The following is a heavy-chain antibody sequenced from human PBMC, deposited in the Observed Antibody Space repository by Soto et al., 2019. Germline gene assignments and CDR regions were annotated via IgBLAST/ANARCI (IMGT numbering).Heavy chain of an antibody. Sequence: GASVKVSCKASGYTFTSYDINWVRQATGQGLEWMGWMNPNSGNTGYAQKFQGRVTMTRNTSISTAYMELSSLRSEDTAVYYCARGHGSTWEWFGEFPLGPSMNWFDPWGQGTLVTVSS. D-gene: IGHD3-10*01. V-gene: IGHV1-8*01. CDR2: MNPNSGNT. J-gene: IGHJ5*02. CDR1: GYTFTSYD. CDR3: ARGHGSTWEWFGEFPLGPSMNWFDP.